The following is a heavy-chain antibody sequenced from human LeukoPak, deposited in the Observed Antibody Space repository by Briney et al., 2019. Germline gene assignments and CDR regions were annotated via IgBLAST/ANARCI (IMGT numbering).Heavy chain of an antibody. CDR1: GGSISKSRDY. V-gene: IGHV4-39*07. CDR2: IYYSGST. Sequence: SETLSLTCTVSGGSISKSRDYWGWIRQPPGKGLEWIGSIYYSGSTNYNPSLKSRVTISVDTSKNQFSLKLSSVTAADTAVYYCARASGSSQYYYYYMDVWGKGTTVTISS. J-gene: IGHJ6*03. CDR3: ARASGSSQYYYYYMDV. D-gene: IGHD1-26*01.